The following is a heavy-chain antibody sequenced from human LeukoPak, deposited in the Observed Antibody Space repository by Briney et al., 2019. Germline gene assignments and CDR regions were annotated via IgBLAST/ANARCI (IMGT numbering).Heavy chain of an antibody. CDR2: FYDTRSP. J-gene: IGHJ4*02. V-gene: IGHV4-59*01. CDR1: GGSISLYY. D-gene: IGHD3-10*01. CDR3: ARGRGSLTY. Sequence: SEALSLTCTVSGGSISLYYWSWIRQPPGKGLEWIGYFYDTRSPKYNPSLERRVTISVDMSRNQFSPNLTSVTAADTAVYYCARGRGSLTYWGQGTLATVSS.